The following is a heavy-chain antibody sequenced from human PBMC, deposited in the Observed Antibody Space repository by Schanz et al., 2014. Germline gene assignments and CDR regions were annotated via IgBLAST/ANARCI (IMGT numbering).Heavy chain of an antibody. Sequence: QLQLVQSGAEVKKPGSSVTVSCKSSGGTFSTYTISWVRQAPGQGLEWMGRIIPILVIANYAQKYQGRVTSTADKSTFTAYMDVSSLRTEDTAVYYCSSSGADYNSSWGFDYWGQGTLVTVSS. CDR1: GGTFSTYT. CDR2: IIPILVIA. CDR3: SSSGADYNSSWGFDY. J-gene: IGHJ4*02. D-gene: IGHD6-13*01. V-gene: IGHV1-69*02.